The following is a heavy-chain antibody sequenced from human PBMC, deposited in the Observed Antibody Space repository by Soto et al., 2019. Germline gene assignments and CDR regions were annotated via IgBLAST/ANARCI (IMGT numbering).Heavy chain of an antibody. Sequence: QIQLVQFGPEVRKPGTPVKVSCKASGFTFSSCGIHWVRQARGQRLEWIGWIVVGSGNTNYAQKFQERVTITRDVSTNTAYMELTSLRSDDTAVYYCAADLAPPDPYNWFEPWGQGTLVTVSS. V-gene: IGHV1-58*02. D-gene: IGHD3-16*01. CDR3: AADLAPPDPYNWFEP. J-gene: IGHJ5*02. CDR2: IVVGSGNT. CDR1: GFTFSSCG.